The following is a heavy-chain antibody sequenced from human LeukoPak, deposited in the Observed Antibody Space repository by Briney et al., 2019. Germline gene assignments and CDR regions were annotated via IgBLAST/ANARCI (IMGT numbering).Heavy chain of an antibody. CDR1: GFTVSSNY. CDR3: ARDLAYCSGGSCYDY. CDR2: IYSGGST. J-gene: IGHJ4*02. D-gene: IGHD2-15*01. Sequence: SGGSLRLSCAASGFTVSSNYMSWVRQAPGKGLGWVSVIYSGGSTYYADSVKGRFTISRGNSKNTLYLQMNSLRAEDTAVYYCARDLAYCSGGSCYDYWGQGTLVTVSS. V-gene: IGHV3-66*01.